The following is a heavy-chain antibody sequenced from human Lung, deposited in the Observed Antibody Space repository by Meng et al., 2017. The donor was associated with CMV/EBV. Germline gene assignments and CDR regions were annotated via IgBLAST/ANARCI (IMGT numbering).Heavy chain of an antibody. V-gene: IGHV1-2*02. J-gene: IGHJ4*02. CDR2: IHPHRGDT. D-gene: IGHD7-27*01. CDR1: GYTFTAHY. Sequence: VXVSCKASGYTFTAHYFHWVRQAPGQGLEWMGWIHPHRGDTNYAQQFQGRVTLTRDTSINTGYMELTRLTSDDTAVYYCARDNNWGPDYWGQGTLVTVSS. CDR3: ARDNNWGPDY.